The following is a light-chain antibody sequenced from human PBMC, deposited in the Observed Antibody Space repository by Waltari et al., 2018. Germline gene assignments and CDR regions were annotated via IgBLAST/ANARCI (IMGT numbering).Light chain of an antibody. Sequence: EVVLTQSQGTLSLSPGEGATPSCRASERVSKFLAWYQQKPGQAPRLLIFHASKRASGMPDRFSGSGFETDFSLTISRVEPEEFAVYYCQKYDSLAATFGQGTKVEIK. CDR2: HAS. J-gene: IGKJ1*01. V-gene: IGKV3-20*01. CDR3: QKYDSLAAT. CDR1: ERVSKF.